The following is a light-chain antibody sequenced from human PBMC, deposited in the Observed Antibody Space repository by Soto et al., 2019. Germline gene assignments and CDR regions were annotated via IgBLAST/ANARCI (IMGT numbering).Light chain of an antibody. CDR2: GAS. J-gene: IGKJ5*01. CDR3: QQRNIWPPVT. CDR1: QSLGSD. V-gene: IGKV3-15*01. Sequence: EIVMTQSPGTLSLSPGDTATLSCRASQSLGSDLAWYQQKPGQAPRLLIFGASARPTGIPARISGSGSGTEFTLTISSLRSEDFAVYYCQQRNIWPPVTFGQGTRLEIK.